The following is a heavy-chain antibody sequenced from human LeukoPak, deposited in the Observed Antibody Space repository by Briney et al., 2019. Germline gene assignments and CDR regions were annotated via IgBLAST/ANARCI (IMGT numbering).Heavy chain of an antibody. Sequence: GGSLRLSCAASGFPFSDYYMSWIRQAPGKGLEWVAYTSNTGTTIYYADSVKGRFTISRDNAKNSLYLQMNSLRAEDTAFYYCARDNSGAFGDSGQGTLVTVSS. J-gene: IGHJ4*02. V-gene: IGHV3-11*01. CDR2: TSNTGTTI. D-gene: IGHD1-26*01. CDR1: GFPFSDYY. CDR3: ARDNSGAFGD.